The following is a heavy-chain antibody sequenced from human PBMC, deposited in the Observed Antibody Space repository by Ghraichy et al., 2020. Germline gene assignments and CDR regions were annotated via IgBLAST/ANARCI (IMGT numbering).Heavy chain of an antibody. CDR1: GFTFSSYG. CDR2: ISYDGSNK. J-gene: IGHJ4*02. D-gene: IGHD2-15*01. V-gene: IGHV3-30*03. Sequence: GGSLRLSCAASGFTFSSYGMHWVRQAPGKGLEWVAVISYDGSNKYYADSVKGRFTISRDNSKNTLYLQMNSLRAEDTAVYYCARGLLNPLASPYFDYWGQGTLVTVSS. CDR3: ARGLLNPLASPYFDY.